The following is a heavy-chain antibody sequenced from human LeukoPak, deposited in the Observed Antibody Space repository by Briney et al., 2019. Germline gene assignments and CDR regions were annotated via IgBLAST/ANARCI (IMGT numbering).Heavy chain of an antibody. J-gene: IGHJ4*02. CDR3: ARHEPYSSSWADFDY. CDR1: GGSISNFY. Sequence: SETLSLTCTVSGGSISNFYWSWIRQPPGKGLEWIGYIYYSGSTNYNPSLKSRVTISVDTSKNQFSLKLSSVTAADTAVYYCARHEPYSSSWADFDYWGQGTLVTVSS. CDR2: IYYSGST. D-gene: IGHD6-13*01. V-gene: IGHV4-59*08.